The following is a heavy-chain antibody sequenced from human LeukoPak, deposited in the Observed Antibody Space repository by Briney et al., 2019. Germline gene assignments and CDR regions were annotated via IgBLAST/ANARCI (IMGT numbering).Heavy chain of an antibody. V-gene: IGHV3-7*03. CDR2: IKGDGSER. J-gene: IGHJ4*02. CDR3: ARRRGAAAGLYFDY. Sequence: PGGSLRLSCAATGLSISDHWMSWVRQAPGKGLEWVASIKGDGSERHYVDSVKGRFTVSRDNAKNSLYLQMNSLRAEDTAVYYCARRRGAAAGLYFDYWGQGTLVTVSS. CDR1: GLSISDHW. D-gene: IGHD6-13*01.